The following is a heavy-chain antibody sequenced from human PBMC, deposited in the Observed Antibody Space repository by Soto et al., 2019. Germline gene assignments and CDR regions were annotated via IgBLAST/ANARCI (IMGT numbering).Heavy chain of an antibody. J-gene: IGHJ4*02. CDR1: GRTFSSYA. CDR3: ARGREYYYDSSGYYYADY. D-gene: IGHD3-22*01. Sequence: SVKVSCKASGRTFSSYAISWVRQAPGQGLEWMGGIIPIFGTANYAQKFQGRVTITADESTSTAYMELSSLRSEDTAVYYCARGREYYYDSSGYYYADYWGQGTLVTVSS. V-gene: IGHV1-69*13. CDR2: IIPIFGTA.